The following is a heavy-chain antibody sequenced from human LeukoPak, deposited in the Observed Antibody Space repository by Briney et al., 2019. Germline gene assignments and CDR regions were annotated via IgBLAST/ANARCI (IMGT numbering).Heavy chain of an antibody. CDR3: ARGVLGPYYFDL. Sequence: PSETLSLTCAVYCGSFRGYYWSWVRQPPGKGLEWIGEIQYTGATNYKPSLKSRVTISGDPSKNQFSLRVSSVTAADTAVYYCARGVLGPYYFDLWGRGTLVTVSS. CDR2: IQYTGAT. V-gene: IGHV4-34*01. D-gene: IGHD7-27*01. J-gene: IGHJ2*01. CDR1: CGSFRGYY.